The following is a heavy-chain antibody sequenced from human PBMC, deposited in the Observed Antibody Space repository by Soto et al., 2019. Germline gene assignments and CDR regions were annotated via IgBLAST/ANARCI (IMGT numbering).Heavy chain of an antibody. CDR2: ISYDGSNK. D-gene: IGHD6-13*01. J-gene: IGHJ5*02. CDR3: AKEGGDGSSWSRRENWFDP. V-gene: IGHV3-30*18. CDR1: GFTFSSYG. Sequence: GGSLRLSCAASGFTFSSYGMHWVRQAPGKGLEWVAVISYDGSNKYYADSVKGRFTISRDNSKNTLYLQMNSLRAEDTAVYYCAKEGGDGSSWSRRENWFDPWGQGTLVTVSS.